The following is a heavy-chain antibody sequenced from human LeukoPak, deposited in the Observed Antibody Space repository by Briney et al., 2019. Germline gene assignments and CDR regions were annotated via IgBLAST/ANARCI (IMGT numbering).Heavy chain of an antibody. CDR1: GFTSRGHA. CDR3: LKGGWATIGAPKD. Sequence: TLRLSCSAAGFTSRGHAMHWVPQAPGPGVEDSSSINDVGSITYYAASVKGRFTISRDNSKNTVYLQMNNLRPGASAVYNSLKGGWATIGAPKDWGQGTQVRVSS. D-gene: IGHD5-24*01. V-gene: IGHV3-64D*08. CDR2: INDVGSIT. J-gene: IGHJ4*02.